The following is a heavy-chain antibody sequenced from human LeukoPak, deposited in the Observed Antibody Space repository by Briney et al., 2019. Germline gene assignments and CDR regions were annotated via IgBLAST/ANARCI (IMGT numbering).Heavy chain of an antibody. CDR1: GGTFITYT. V-gene: IGHV1-69*05. D-gene: IGHD1-1*01. CDR2: IIPIFGTA. Sequence: SVKASCKASGGTFITYTINWVRQAPGQGLEWMGGIIPIFGTANYAQKFQGRITITTDDSTSTAYMELSSLRSEDTAVYYCATYMLRDNWNVHTFDSWGQGTLVTVSS. CDR3: ATYMLRDNWNVHTFDS. J-gene: IGHJ4*02.